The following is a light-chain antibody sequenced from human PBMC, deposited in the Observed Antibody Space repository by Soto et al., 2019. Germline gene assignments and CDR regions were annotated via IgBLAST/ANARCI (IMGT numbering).Light chain of an antibody. CDR2: DAS. CDR3: QERSHWT. Sequence: EIVLTQSPGTLSLSPGERATLFCRASVMISTYVAWYQQKPGQAPRLLIYDASNRATGVPARFSGSGSGTDFTLTISALEPEDFAVYYCQERSHWTFGRGTKVDIK. V-gene: IGKV3-11*01. CDR1: VMISTY. J-gene: IGKJ1*01.